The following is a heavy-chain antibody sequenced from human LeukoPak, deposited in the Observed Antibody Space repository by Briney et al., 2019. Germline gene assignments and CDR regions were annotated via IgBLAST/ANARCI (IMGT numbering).Heavy chain of an antibody. Sequence: SETLSLTCTVSGGSISSYYWSWIRQPPGKGLEWIGYIYCSGSTNYNPSLKSRVTISVDTSKNQFSLKLSSVTAADTAVYYCARGASGSYFWFDPWGRGTLVTVSS. J-gene: IGHJ5*02. CDR2: IYCSGST. CDR1: GGSISSYY. D-gene: IGHD1-26*01. V-gene: IGHV4-59*01. CDR3: ARGASGSYFWFDP.